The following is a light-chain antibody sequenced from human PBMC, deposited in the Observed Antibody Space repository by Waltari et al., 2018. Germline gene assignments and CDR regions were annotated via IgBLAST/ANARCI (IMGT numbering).Light chain of an antibody. J-gene: IGLJ2*01. CDR2: GNN. V-gene: IGLV1-40*01. Sequence: QSVLTQPPSVSGAPGQRVTISCTGSSSNIGAGFDVHWYQQLPGTAPKLLIYGNNNRPSGVPCRFSGSKSGTSASLAITGLQAEDEADYYCQSYDNSLVVFGGGTKLTAL. CDR3: QSYDNSLVV. CDR1: SSNIGAGFD.